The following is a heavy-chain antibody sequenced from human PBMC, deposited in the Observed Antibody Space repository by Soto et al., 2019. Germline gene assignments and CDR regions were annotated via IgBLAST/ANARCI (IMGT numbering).Heavy chain of an antibody. Sequence: HEHLVQSGAEVKRPGASLKVSCKASGYSFTGYYIHWVRQAPGQGLEWMGWINPDSGATNYAQNFQGRVTLTSDTSISTASMDLPSLTSDDTAVYYCARGDYGTGGYPFPYFDYWGQGNLVIVSS. CDR3: ARGDYGTGGYPFPYFDY. D-gene: IGHD2-8*02. CDR1: GYSFTGYY. V-gene: IGHV1-2*02. CDR2: INPDSGAT. J-gene: IGHJ4*02.